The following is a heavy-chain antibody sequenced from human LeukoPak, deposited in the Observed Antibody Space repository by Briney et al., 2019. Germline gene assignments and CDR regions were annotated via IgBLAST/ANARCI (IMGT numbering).Heavy chain of an antibody. D-gene: IGHD3-22*01. CDR1: GGSISSYY. J-gene: IGHJ6*03. Sequence: SETLSPTCTVSGGSISSYYWSWIRQPPGKGLEWIGYIYYSGSTNYNPSLKSRVTISVDTSKNQFSLKLSSVTAADTAVYYCARAQEDSSGYYHYYYYMDVWGKGTTVTVSS. V-gene: IGHV4-59*01. CDR2: IYYSGST. CDR3: ARAQEDSSGYYHYYYYMDV.